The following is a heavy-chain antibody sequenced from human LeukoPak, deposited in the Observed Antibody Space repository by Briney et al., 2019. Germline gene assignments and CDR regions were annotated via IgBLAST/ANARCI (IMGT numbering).Heavy chain of an antibody. J-gene: IGHJ5*02. V-gene: IGHV4-34*01. D-gene: IGHD2-15*01. CDR3: ARVQIVVVVAATGWFDP. Sequence: SETLSLTCAVDGRSFSGYYWSLIRQPPGKGLEWIGEINHSGSTNYNPSLKSRVTISVDTSKNQFSLKLSSVTAADTAVYYCARVQIVVVVAATGWFDPWGQGTLVTVSS. CDR2: INHSGST. CDR1: GRSFSGYY.